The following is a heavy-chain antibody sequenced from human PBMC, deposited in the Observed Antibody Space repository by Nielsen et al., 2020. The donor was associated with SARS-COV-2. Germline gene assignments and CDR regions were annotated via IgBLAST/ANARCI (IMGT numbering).Heavy chain of an antibody. CDR3: AILGDYGDYINYGMDV. CDR2: INWNGGST. Sequence: GESLKISCAASGFTFDDYGMSWVRQAPGKGLEWVPGINWNGGSTGYADSVKGRFTISRDNAKNSLYLQMNSLRAEDTALYHCAILGDYGDYINYGMDVWGQGTTVTVSS. J-gene: IGHJ6*02. V-gene: IGHV3-20*01. D-gene: IGHD4-17*01. CDR1: GFTFDDYG.